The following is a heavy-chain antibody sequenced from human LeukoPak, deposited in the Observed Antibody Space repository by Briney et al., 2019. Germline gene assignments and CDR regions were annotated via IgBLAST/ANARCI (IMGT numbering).Heavy chain of an antibody. CDR2: INHSGST. V-gene: IGHV4-34*01. J-gene: IGHJ4*02. Sequence: PSETLSLTCAVYGGSFSGYYWSWIRQPPGKGLEWIGEINHSGSTNYNPSLKSRVTISVDTSKNQFSLSLSSVTAADTAVYYCARRAGYTSNYFDFWGQGTLVTVSS. CDR3: ARRAGYTSNYFDF. CDR1: GGSFSGYY. D-gene: IGHD6-13*01.